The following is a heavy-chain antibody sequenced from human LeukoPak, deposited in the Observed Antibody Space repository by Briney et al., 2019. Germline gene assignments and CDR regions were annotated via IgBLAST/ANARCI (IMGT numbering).Heavy chain of an antibody. J-gene: IGHJ5*02. CDR3: ARGRKYYGSGSANWFDH. D-gene: IGHD3-10*01. CDR2: MNPNSGGT. CDR1: GYTFSVDY. Sequence: ASVKVSCKASGYTFSVDYMHWVRQAPGQGLEWMGWMNPNSGGTNYTQKFQGRVTMTRDMSSSTAYMELSGLRSDDTAVYFCARGRKYYGSGSANWFDHWGQGTLVTVSS. V-gene: IGHV1-2*02.